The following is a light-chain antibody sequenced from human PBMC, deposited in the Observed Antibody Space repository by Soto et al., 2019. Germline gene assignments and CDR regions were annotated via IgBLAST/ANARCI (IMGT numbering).Light chain of an antibody. CDR3: LQDYNFRT. CDR1: QGIRND. V-gene: IGKV1-6*01. J-gene: IGKJ1*01. Sequence: AIQMTQSPSSLSASVGDRVTITCRASQGIRNDLHWFQQKPGKAPRLLIYAASHLQNGVPSRFSGGGSGTDFSLTISSLQPEDFATYYCLQDYNFRTFGQGTRWRS. CDR2: AAS.